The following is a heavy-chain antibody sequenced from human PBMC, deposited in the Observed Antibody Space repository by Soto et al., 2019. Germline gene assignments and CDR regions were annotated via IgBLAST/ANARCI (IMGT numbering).Heavy chain of an antibody. D-gene: IGHD6-13*01. V-gene: IGHV1-69*01. CDR2: IIPIFGTA. J-gene: IGHJ4*02. CDR1: GGTFSSYA. Sequence: QVQLVQSGAEVKKPGSSVKVSCKASGGTFSSYAISWVRQAPGREVEWMGGIIPIFGTANYAQKFQGRGTLAADESTITAYVEVSSLRSADTAVYYCAREAYPYSRRYYFDYWGQGTLVTVSS. CDR3: AREAYPYSRRYYFDY.